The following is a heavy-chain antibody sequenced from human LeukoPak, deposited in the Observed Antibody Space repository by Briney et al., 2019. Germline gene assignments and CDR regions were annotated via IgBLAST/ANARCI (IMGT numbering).Heavy chain of an antibody. J-gene: IGHJ6*02. V-gene: IGHV1-69*05. Sequence: SVKVSCKASGGTFSSYAISWVRQAPGQGLEWMGGIIPIFGTANYAQKFQGRVTITTDESTSTAYMELSSLRSEDTAVYFCARDQDGTSKEYYYYGMDIWGQGTTVTVPS. CDR2: IIPIFGTA. CDR3: ARDQDGTSKEYYYYGMDI. CDR1: GGTFSSYA.